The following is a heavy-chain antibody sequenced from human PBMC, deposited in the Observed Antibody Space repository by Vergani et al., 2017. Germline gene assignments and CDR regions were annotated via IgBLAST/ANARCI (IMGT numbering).Heavy chain of an antibody. Sequence: EVPLVPSGAEVKKPGESLKISCTGSGYSFTSYWIGWVRQMPGKGLEWMGIIYPGDSDTRYSPSFQGQVTISADKSISTAYLQWSSLKASDTAMYYCATSGSSGWYREDGMDVWGQGTTVTVSS. CDR2: IYPGDSDT. V-gene: IGHV5-51*01. CDR1: GYSFTSYW. D-gene: IGHD6-19*01. CDR3: ATSGSSGWYREDGMDV. J-gene: IGHJ6*02.